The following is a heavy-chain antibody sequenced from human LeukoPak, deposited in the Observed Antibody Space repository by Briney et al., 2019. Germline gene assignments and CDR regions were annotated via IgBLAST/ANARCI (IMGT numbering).Heavy chain of an antibody. CDR1: GFTFSSYA. Sequence: GRSLRLSCAASGFTFSSYAMHWVRQAPGKGLEWVAVISYDGSNKYYADSVKGRFTISRDNSKNTLYLQMNSLRAEDTAVYYCARFGLLGYSLTRPGAFDIWGQGTMVTVSS. V-gene: IGHV3-30-3*01. J-gene: IGHJ3*02. D-gene: IGHD3-22*01. CDR2: ISYDGSNK. CDR3: ARFGLLGYSLTRPGAFDI.